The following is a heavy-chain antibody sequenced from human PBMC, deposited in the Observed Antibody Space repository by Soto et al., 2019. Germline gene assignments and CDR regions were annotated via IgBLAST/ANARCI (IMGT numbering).Heavy chain of an antibody. J-gene: IGHJ4*02. CDR3: ARGHVVAAQH. V-gene: IGHV4-31*03. Sequence: PSETLSLTCTVSGGSISSGGDYWSWIRQHPGKDLEWIGYIYYSGSSYYNPSLKSRVTISVDTSKNQFSLKLSSVTAADTAVYYCARGHVVAAQHWGQGTLVTVSS. D-gene: IGHD2-15*01. CDR2: IYYSGSS. CDR1: GGSISSGGDY.